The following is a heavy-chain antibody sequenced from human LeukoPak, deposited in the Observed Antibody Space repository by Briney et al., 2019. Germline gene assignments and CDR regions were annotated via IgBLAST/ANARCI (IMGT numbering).Heavy chain of an antibody. D-gene: IGHD6-19*01. J-gene: IGHJ4*02. CDR3: ARDAGYSSGWLLY. V-gene: IGHV4-34*01. CDR2: INHSGST. CDR1: GGSFSGYY. Sequence: SETLSLTCAVYGGSFSGYYWSWIRQPPGKGLEWIGEINHSGSTNYNPSLKSRVTISVDTSENQFSLKLSSVTAADTAVYYCARDAGYSSGWLLYWGQGTLVTVSS.